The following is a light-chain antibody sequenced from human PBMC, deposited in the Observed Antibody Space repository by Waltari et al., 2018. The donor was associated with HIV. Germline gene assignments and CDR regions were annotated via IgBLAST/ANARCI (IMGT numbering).Light chain of an antibody. V-gene: IGKV3-15*01. CDR3: HQYNNWPYT. J-gene: IGKJ2*01. Sequence: MMQSPDILPVSPGEGVTLTCRASPSVNTNVAWYQQRPGQAPRLLIYGASTRAAGFPARFSGGGSGTEFTLTISSLQSEDFALYFCHQYNNWPYTFGQGTKLDIK. CDR2: GAS. CDR1: PSVNTN.